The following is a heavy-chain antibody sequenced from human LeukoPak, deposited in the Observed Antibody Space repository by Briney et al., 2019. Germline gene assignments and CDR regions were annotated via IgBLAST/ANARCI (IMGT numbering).Heavy chain of an antibody. CDR3: VKDSGNSSSWWSNY. CDR2: ISGNGGST. V-gene: IGHV3-64D*09. Sequence: GGSLRLSCSASGFTFSSYAMHWVRQAPGKGLEYVSAISGNGGSTFYADSVKGRFTISRDNSKNTLYLQMSSLRAEDTAVYYCVKDSGNSSSWWSNYGGQGTLVTVSS. CDR1: GFTFSSYA. D-gene: IGHD6-13*01. J-gene: IGHJ4*02.